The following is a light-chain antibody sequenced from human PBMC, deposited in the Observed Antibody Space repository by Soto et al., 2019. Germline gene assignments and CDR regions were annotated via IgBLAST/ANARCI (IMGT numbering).Light chain of an antibody. CDR3: CSYAGSSYV. J-gene: IGLJ1*01. CDR2: EGN. Sequence: QSALTQPASVSGSPGQTITISCTGTTSNVGKYNVVSWYQQHPGKAPELMIYEGNKRPSGVSARFSGSKSGNTASLTISRLQAEDEADYYCCSYAGSSYVFGTGTKVTVL. V-gene: IGLV2-23*01. CDR1: TSNVGKYNV.